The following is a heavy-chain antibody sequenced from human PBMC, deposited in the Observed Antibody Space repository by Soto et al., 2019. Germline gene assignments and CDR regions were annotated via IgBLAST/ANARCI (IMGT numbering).Heavy chain of an antibody. CDR1: GFTFSNAW. D-gene: IGHD3-22*01. Sequence: GGSLRLSCAASGFTFSNAWMNWVRQAPGKGLEWVGRIKSKTDGGTTDYAAPVKGRFTISRDDSKNTLYLQMNSLKTEDTAVYYCTTGDYYDSSGYYHDYGMDVWGQGTTVTVSS. CDR3: TTGDYYDSSGYYHDYGMDV. J-gene: IGHJ6*02. V-gene: IGHV3-15*07. CDR2: IKSKTDGGTT.